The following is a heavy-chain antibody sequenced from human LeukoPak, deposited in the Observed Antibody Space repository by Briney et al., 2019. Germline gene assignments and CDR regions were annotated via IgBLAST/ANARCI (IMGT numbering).Heavy chain of an antibody. V-gene: IGHV5-51*01. CDR2: IYCGDSDT. CDR3: SRSGGYYMDV. Sequence: GESLKISCKGSGYSFTNSWIGWVRQMPGKGLEWMGMIYCGDSDTRYSPSFQDQVTISVDKSISTAYLQWSSLKASDTAMYYCSRSGGYYMDVWCKGTTVTVSS. J-gene: IGHJ6*03. D-gene: IGHD3-16*01. CDR1: GYSFTNSW.